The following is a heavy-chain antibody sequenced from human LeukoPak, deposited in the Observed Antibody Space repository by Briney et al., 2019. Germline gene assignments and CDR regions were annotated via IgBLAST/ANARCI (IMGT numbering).Heavy chain of an antibody. J-gene: IGHJ4*02. Sequence: SETLSLTCTASGGSINSYYWSWIRQPPGKGLEWIGYISYSGSTSYNPSLKSRVTISVETSKNQFTLKLTSVTAADTAVYYCARHGGFASPLGYWGQGTLVTVSS. V-gene: IGHV4-59*08. CDR1: GGSINSYY. CDR3: ARHGGFASPLGY. CDR2: ISYSGST. D-gene: IGHD3-16*01.